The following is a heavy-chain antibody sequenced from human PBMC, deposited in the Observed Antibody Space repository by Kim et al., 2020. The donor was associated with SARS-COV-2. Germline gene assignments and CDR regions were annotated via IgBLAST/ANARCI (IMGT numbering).Heavy chain of an antibody. D-gene: IGHD1-26*01. CDR3: ARPYSGVHVNAFDI. CDR1: GGSFSGYY. CDR2: INHSGST. Sequence: SETLSLTCAVYGGSFSGYYWSWIRQPPGKGLEWIGEINHSGSTNYNPSLKSRVTISVDTSKNQFSLKLSSVTAADTAVYYCARPYSGVHVNAFDIWGQGTMVTVSS. J-gene: IGHJ3*02. V-gene: IGHV4-34*01.